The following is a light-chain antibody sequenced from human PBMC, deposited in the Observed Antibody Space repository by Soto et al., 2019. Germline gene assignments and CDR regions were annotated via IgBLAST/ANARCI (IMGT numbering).Light chain of an antibody. CDR2: DVT. CDR1: SRDVGAYNY. J-gene: IGLJ2*01. CDR3: SSYTTIKTVI. Sequence: QSALAQPASVSGSPGQSITISCTGTSRDVGAYNYVSWYHQHHPGKAPELIIYDVTDRPSGVSTRFSGSKSGNTASLTISGLQAEAEGDYYCSSYTTIKTVIFGGGTKLTVL. V-gene: IGLV2-14*01.